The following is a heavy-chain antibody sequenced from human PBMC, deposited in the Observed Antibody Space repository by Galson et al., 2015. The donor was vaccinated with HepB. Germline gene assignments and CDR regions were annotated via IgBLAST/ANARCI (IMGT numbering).Heavy chain of an antibody. CDR1: GYSLSSYF. J-gene: IGHJ6*02. CDR2: INPSSGST. CDR3: GREKGYTSGFHYYYGLDI. V-gene: IGHV1-46*03. D-gene: IGHD5-18*01. Sequence: SVKVSCKASGYSLSSYFMHWVRQAPGQGLEWMGVINPSSGSTNYAQKFQGRVTLTRDASTNTVYVELSSLRSEDTAVYYCGREKGYTSGFHYYYGLDIWGQGTTVTVSS.